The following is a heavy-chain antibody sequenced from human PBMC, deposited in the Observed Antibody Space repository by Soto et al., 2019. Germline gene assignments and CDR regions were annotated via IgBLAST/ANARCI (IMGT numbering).Heavy chain of an antibody. CDR3: ARDLRIHCSGGSWYLGWFDP. V-gene: IGHV4-30-4*01. D-gene: IGHD2-15*01. Sequence: QVQLQESGPGLVKPSQTLSLTCTVSGGSISSGDYYWSWIRQPPGKGLEWIGYIYYSGSTYYNPSLKSRVTISVDTSKNHFSLKLSSVTAADTAVYYCARDLRIHCSGGSWYLGWFDPWGQGTLVTVSS. CDR2: IYYSGST. J-gene: IGHJ5*02. CDR1: GGSISSGDYY.